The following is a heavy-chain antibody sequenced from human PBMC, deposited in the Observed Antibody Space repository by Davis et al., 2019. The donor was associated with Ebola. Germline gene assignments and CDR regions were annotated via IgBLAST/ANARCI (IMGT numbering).Heavy chain of an antibody. V-gene: IGHV3-11*06. CDR3: ARVGDSPIDAFDI. Sequence: GESLKISCAASGFTFSSYWMSWIRQAPGKGLEWVSYISSSSSYTNYADSVKGRFTISRDNAKNSLYLQMNSLRAEDTAVYYCARVGDSPIDAFDIWGQGTMVTVSS. J-gene: IGHJ3*02. D-gene: IGHD1-26*01. CDR1: GFTFSSYW. CDR2: ISSSSSYT.